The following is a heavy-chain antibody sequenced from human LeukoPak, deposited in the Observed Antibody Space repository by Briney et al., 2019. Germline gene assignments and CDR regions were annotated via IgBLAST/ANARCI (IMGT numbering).Heavy chain of an antibody. D-gene: IGHD5-24*01. V-gene: IGHV3-23*01. Sequence: GGSLRLSCAASGFTFSSYAMTWVRQAPGKGLEWVSAISGSGDSTYYADSVKGLFTISRDNSKNTLYLQMNSLGAEDTALYFCAKSGYNRFDYWGQGTLVTVSS. CDR1: GFTFSSYA. CDR2: ISGSGDST. CDR3: AKSGYNRFDY. J-gene: IGHJ4*02.